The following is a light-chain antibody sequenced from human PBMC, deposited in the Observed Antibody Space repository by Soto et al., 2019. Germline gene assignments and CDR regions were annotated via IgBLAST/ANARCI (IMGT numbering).Light chain of an antibody. CDR3: ATWDDSLTGVI. CDR2: TNN. Sequence: QSVLTQPPSASGTPGQRVTISCSGSDSNIGSNTVNWYQHLPGTAPKLVIYTNNQRPSGVPDRFSGSRSGTSASLAISGLQSEDEADYYCATWDDSLTGVIFGGGTKVTVL. J-gene: IGLJ2*01. V-gene: IGLV1-44*01. CDR1: DSNIGSNT.